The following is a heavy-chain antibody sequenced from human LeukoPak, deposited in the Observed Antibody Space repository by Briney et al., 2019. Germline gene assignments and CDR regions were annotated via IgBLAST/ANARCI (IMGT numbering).Heavy chain of an antibody. J-gene: IGHJ4*02. CDR2: FYYTGST. V-gene: IGHV4-59*01. Sequence: SETLSLTCTVSGDSIRSFFWSWVRQPPGKGLEWIGFFYYTGSTNYNPSLKSRVSISVDTSTNQLSLNLTSVTAADTAAYYCXXLXSAXYXYFXDWGQGXLVTVSS. D-gene: IGHD6-6*01. CDR3: XXLXSAXYXYFXD. CDR1: GDSIRSFF.